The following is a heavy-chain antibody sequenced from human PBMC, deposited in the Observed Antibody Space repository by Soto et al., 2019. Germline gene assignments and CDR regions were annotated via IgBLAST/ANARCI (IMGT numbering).Heavy chain of an antibody. J-gene: IGHJ6*02. CDR3: ARDFSTNYSYGMDV. D-gene: IGHD3-3*01. V-gene: IGHV4-31*02. Sequence: WIWIRQHPGKGLEWIGSIYFSGTTHYNPSLKSRVSISVDTSKNHFSLNLSSVTAADTAVYYCARDFSTNYSYGMDVWGQGTTVAVSS. CDR2: IYFSGTT.